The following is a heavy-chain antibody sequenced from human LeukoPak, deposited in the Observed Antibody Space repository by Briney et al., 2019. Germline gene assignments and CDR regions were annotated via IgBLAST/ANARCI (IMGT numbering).Heavy chain of an antibody. D-gene: IGHD3-22*01. CDR2: INSDGSST. J-gene: IGHJ4*02. CDR3: AKGAGYYDSSGYPEY. V-gene: IGHV3-74*01. CDR1: GFTFSSYW. Sequence: QSGGSLRLSCAASGFTFSSYWMHWVRQAPGKGLVWVSRINSDGSSTSYADSVKGRFTVSRDNAKNTLYLQMNSLRAGDTAVYYCAKGAGYYDSSGYPEYWGQGTLVTVSS.